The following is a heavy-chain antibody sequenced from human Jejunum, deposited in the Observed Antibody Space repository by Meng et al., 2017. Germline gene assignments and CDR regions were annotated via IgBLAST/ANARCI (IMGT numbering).Heavy chain of an antibody. CDR3: ARFDISTAGRGDY. D-gene: IGHD6-13*01. CDR2: IFHSGST. CDR1: GGSITSSNW. J-gene: IGHJ4*02. V-gene: IGHV4-4*02. Sequence: QVRLQGSGPGLGKRSGTLSLTCAVSGGSITSSNWWSWVRQPPGKGLEWIGEIFHSGSTNYNPPLKSRVTISVDKSKNQFSLKVTSVTAADTATYYCARFDISTAGRGDYWGQGILVTVSS.